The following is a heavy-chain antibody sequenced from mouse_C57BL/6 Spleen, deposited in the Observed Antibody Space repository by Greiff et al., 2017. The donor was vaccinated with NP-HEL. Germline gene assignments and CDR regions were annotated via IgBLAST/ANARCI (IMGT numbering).Heavy chain of an antibody. J-gene: IGHJ4*01. Sequence: QVQLQQPGAELVMPGASVKLSCKASGYTFTSYWMHWVKQRPGQGLEWIGEIDPSDSYTNYNQKFKGKSTLTVDKSSSTAYMQLSSLTSEDSAVYYWAIPRVDYWGQGTSVTVSS. V-gene: IGHV1-69*01. CDR3: AIPRVDY. CDR2: IDPSDSYT. CDR1: GYTFTSYW.